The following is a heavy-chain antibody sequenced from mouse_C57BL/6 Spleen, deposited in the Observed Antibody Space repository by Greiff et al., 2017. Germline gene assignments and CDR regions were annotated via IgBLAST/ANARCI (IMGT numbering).Heavy chain of an antibody. CDR2: IYPGDGDT. Sequence: QVQLQQSGPELVKPGASVKISCKASGYAFSSSWMNWVKQRPGKGLEWIGRIYPGDGDTNYNGKFKGKATLTADKSSSTAYMQLSSLTSEDSAVYCVERMSYCFLDYWGQGTTLTVSS. CDR1: GYAFSSSW. D-gene: IGHD1-1*01. CDR3: ERMSYCFLDY. V-gene: IGHV1-82*01. J-gene: IGHJ2*01.